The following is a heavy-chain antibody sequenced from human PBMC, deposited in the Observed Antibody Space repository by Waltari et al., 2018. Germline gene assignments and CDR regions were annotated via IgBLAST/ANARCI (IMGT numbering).Heavy chain of an antibody. D-gene: IGHD6-13*01. V-gene: IGHV1-8*01. CDR2: ISGYNGNT. CDR3: ARGTQLVDYYYYYMDV. CDR1: GYTFTTFG. J-gene: IGHJ6*03. Sequence: QVLLVQSGADVKKPGASVKVSCKASGYTFTTFGFNWVRQAPGQGLEWMGRISGYNGNTHYAQKFQDRITMTRNTSVSTAYMELSSLRSEDTAVYYCARGTQLVDYYYYYMDVWGKGTTVTVSS.